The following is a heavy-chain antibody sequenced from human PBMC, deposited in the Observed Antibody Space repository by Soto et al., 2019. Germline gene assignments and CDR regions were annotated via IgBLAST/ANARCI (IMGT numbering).Heavy chain of an antibody. V-gene: IGHV3-7*01. CDR2: IKQDGSEK. CDR1: GFTFSSYW. D-gene: IGHD2-8*01. Sequence: VQLVESGGGLVQPGGSLRLSCAASGFTFSSYWMSWVRQAPGKGLEWVANIKQDGSEKYYVDSVKGRFTISRDNAKNSLYLQMNSLRGEDTAVYYCAREGYCTNGVCVFGYWGQGTLVTVSS. CDR3: AREGYCTNGVCVFGY. J-gene: IGHJ4*02.